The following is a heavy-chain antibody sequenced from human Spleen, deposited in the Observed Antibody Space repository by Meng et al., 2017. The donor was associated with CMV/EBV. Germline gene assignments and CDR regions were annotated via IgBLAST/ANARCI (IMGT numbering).Heavy chain of an antibody. V-gene: IGHV1-18*04. CDR3: ARTRYNWNYGRRGDDAPFDY. CDR2: ISAYNGDT. J-gene: IGHJ4*02. CDR1: GYTFTSYS. Sequence: ASVKVSCKASGYTFTSYSMHWVRQAPGQGLEWMGWISAYNGDTMVANLQGRVTMTTDESTSTAFMELSRLRSEDTAMYYCARTRYNWNYGRRGDDAPFDYWGQGTLVTVSS. D-gene: IGHD1-7*01.